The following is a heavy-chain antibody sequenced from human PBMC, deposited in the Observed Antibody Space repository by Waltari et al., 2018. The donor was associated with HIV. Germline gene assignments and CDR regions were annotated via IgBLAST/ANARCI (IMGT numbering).Heavy chain of an antibody. CDR2: ISGYNANT. CDR1: GYIFTNYG. Sequence: QVHLVQSGAEVKMPGASVRVSCKTSGYIFTNYGVSWVRQAPGQGLEWLGWISGYNANTNYAQRLQGRVTLTTDPSTSTAYMGLRSLRSDDTAVYYCARGLGGSYYYGVDVWGQGTTVTVS. CDR3: ARGLGGSYYYGVDV. V-gene: IGHV1-18*01. J-gene: IGHJ6*02.